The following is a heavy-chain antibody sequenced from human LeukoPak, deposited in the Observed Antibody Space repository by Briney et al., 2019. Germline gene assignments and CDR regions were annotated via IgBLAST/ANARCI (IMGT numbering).Heavy chain of an antibody. CDR2: IRYDGSNK. CDR1: GFTFSSYW. CDR3: ARSPNYYDSSGLW. D-gene: IGHD3-22*01. J-gene: IGHJ4*02. Sequence: PGGSLRLSCAASGFTFSSYWMSWVRQAPGKGLEWVAFIRYDGSNKYYADSVKGRFTISRDNAKNSLYLQMNSLRAEDTAVYYCARSPNYYDSSGLWWGQGTLVTVSS. V-gene: IGHV3-7*03.